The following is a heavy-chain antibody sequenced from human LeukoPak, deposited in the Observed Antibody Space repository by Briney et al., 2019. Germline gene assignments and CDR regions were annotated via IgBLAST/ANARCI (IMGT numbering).Heavy chain of an antibody. J-gene: IGHJ4*02. D-gene: IGHD6-13*01. Sequence: GGSLRLSCAASGFTFKSYDMHWVRQAAGECPEWVSAINTAGDTYYQGSVKGRFAISRENAKNSLYLQMNSLRAGDTAVYYCASGGRGSSWFGNWGQGTLVTVSS. CDR1: GFTFKSYD. V-gene: IGHV3-13*01. CDR2: INTAGDT. CDR3: ASGGRGSSWFGN.